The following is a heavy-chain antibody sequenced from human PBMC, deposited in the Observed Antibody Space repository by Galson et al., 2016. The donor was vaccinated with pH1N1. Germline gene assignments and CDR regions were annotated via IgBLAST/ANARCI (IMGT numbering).Heavy chain of an antibody. J-gene: IGHJ5*02. V-gene: IGHV1-2*04. Sequence: SVKVSCKASGYTFTAYYIHWVRQAPGQGLEWMGCINPNTGVTKYAQKFQGWVTMTRDTSISTANMELNRLRSNDTAVYYCARVRYSGSPSWFDPWGQGILVTVSS. CDR2: INPNTGVT. D-gene: IGHD1-26*01. CDR1: GYTFTAYY. CDR3: ARVRYSGSPSWFDP.